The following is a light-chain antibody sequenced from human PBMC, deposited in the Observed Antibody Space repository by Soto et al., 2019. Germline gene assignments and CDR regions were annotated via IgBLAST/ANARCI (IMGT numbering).Light chain of an antibody. V-gene: IGKV3-11*01. CDR1: QSVSSY. Sequence: EIVLTQSPATLSLSPGERATLSCRASQSVSSYLDWYQQKPGQAPRLLIYDASNRATGIPARFSGSGSGTDFTLTISSLEPEDFAVYYCQQRSNWPFTWTFGQGTKVEIK. CDR3: QQRSNWPFTWT. CDR2: DAS. J-gene: IGKJ1*01.